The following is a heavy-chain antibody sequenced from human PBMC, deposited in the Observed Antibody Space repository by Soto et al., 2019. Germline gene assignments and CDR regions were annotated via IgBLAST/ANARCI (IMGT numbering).Heavy chain of an antibody. V-gene: IGHV6-1*01. J-gene: IGHJ5*02. D-gene: IGHD5-12*01. CDR2: TYFRSKWYN. CDR3: AKGDNLGPKTGYAFDP. CDR1: GDSVSSNTAS. Sequence: QTLSLTCAISGDSVSSNTASWNWIRQSPSRGLEWLGRTYFRSKWYNDYAVSVKSRIIINPDTSNNQFSLQLNSVTPEDTAVYFCAKGDNLGPKTGYAFDPWGQGSMVNVPP.